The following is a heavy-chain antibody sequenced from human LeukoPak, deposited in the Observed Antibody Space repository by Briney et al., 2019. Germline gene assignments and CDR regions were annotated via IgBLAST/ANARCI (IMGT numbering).Heavy chain of an antibody. V-gene: IGHV4-38-2*02. Sequence: SETLSLTCTVSGDSVTNDFFWGWVRQPPGKELEWIGSFCLGRDTYYRPSLKSRVTISVDTSKNQFPLNLNSVTAADTAVYYCARWASISREPGGFFDHWGQGTLVTVSS. J-gene: IGHJ4*02. CDR3: ARWASISREPGGFFDH. CDR2: FCLGRDT. D-gene: IGHD1-14*01. CDR1: GDSVTNDFF.